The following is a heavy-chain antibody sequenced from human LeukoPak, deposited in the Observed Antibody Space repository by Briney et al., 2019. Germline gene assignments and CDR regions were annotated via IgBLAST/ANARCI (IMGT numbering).Heavy chain of an antibody. Sequence: GGSLRLSCAASGFTFGSYGMHWVRQAPGKGLEWVAFIRYDGSNKYYADSVKGRFTTSRDNSKNTLYLQMNSLRAEDTAVYYCAKDVSHSSGWYGDYWGQGTLVTVSS. CDR1: GFTFGSYG. D-gene: IGHD6-19*01. CDR2: IRYDGSNK. CDR3: AKDVSHSSGWYGDY. V-gene: IGHV3-30*02. J-gene: IGHJ4*02.